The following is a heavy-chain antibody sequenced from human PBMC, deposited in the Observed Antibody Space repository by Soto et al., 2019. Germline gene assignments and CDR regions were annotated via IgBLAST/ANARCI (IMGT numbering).Heavy chain of an antibody. Sequence: PGESLKISCKASGYSFSYYWIAWVRHVPGKGLEWMGIIYPGDSDTRYSPSFQGQVTISADKSINTAYLQWSSLKASDTAMYYCARLYGGNSGMDVWGQGTTVTVSS. CDR1: GYSFSYYW. J-gene: IGHJ6*02. CDR3: ARLYGGNSGMDV. CDR2: IYPGDSDT. V-gene: IGHV5-51*01. D-gene: IGHD4-17*01.